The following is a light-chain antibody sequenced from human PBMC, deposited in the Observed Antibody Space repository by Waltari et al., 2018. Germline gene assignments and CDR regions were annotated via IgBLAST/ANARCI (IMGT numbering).Light chain of an antibody. CDR3: QQSYSTPPMYT. Sequence: DIQMTQSPSSLSASVGDRVTITCRASHSISNYLNWYQQKPGKAPKLLIYAASSLQSGVPSRFSGSGSRTDFTLTISSLQPEDFATYYCQQSYSTPPMYTFGQGTKLEIK. CDR2: AAS. V-gene: IGKV1-39*01. CDR1: HSISNY. J-gene: IGKJ2*01.